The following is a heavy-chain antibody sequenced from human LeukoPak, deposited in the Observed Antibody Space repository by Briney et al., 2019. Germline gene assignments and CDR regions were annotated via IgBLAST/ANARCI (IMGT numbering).Heavy chain of an antibody. CDR3: ARVNYYEPYFDY. J-gene: IGHJ4*02. CDR1: GDSVGSDDHY. CDR2: IYKTGTS. Sequence: SQTLSLTCTVSGDSVGSDDHYWSWVRQPPGKGLEWIGFIYKTGTSYYNPSLKSRVSMSLDTSKNHFSLNLSPVTAADTAIYFCARVNYYEPYFDYWGQGTAVTVSS. D-gene: IGHD3-22*01. V-gene: IGHV4-30-4*01.